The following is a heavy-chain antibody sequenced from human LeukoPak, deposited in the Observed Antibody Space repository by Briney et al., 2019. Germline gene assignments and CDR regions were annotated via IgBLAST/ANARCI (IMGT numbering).Heavy chain of an antibody. CDR1: GGSISSYY. CDR2: IYYSGST. J-gene: IGHJ4*02. D-gene: IGHD6-19*01. CDR3: ARDRGAVAGTIDY. Sequence: SETLSLTCTVSGGSISSYYWSWIRQPPGKGLEWIGYIYYSGSTNYNPSLKSRVTISVDTSKNQFSLKLSSVTAADTAVYYCARDRGAVAGTIDYWGQGTLVTVSS. V-gene: IGHV4-59*01.